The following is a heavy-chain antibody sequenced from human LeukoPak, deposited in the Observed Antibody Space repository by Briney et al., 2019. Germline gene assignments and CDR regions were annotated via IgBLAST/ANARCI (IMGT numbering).Heavy chain of an antibody. CDR3: ARRIIVATTYDYGMDV. D-gene: IGHD5-12*01. V-gene: IGHV4-34*01. CDR1: GGSFSGYY. Sequence: KPSETLSLTCAVYGGSFSGYYWSWIRQPPGKGLEWIGEINHSGSTNYNPSLKSRVTISVDTSKNQFSLKLSSVTAADTAVYYCARRIIVATTYDYGMDVWGQGTTVTVSS. CDR2: INHSGST. J-gene: IGHJ6*02.